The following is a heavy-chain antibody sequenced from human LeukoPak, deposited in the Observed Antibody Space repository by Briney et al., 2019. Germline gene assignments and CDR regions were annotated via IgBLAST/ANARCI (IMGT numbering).Heavy chain of an antibody. CDR2: IIPICGTA. CDR3: ASSSSSWYGLDYYYMAV. J-gene: IGHJ6*03. Sequence: SVKVSCKASGGTFSSYAISWVRQAPGQGLEWMGGIIPICGTANYSQKVQGRVTITADESTSTAYMELSSLRSADTAVYYCASSSSSWYGLDYYYMAVWGKGTTVTISS. D-gene: IGHD6-13*01. V-gene: IGHV1-69*13. CDR1: GGTFSSYA.